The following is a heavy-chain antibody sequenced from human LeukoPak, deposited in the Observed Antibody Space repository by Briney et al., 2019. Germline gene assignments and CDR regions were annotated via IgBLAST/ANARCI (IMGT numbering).Heavy chain of an antibody. J-gene: IGHJ4*02. D-gene: IGHD4-17*01. Sequence: ASVKVSCKASGYTFTSYGIIWVRQAPGQGLQWMGWISAHNGKTNYAQNLQGRVTMTTDTSTNTVYLELRSLTSDDTAVYYCARGAGSYGDYSLWLGYWGQGTLVTVSS. CDR2: ISAHNGKT. CDR3: ARGAGSYGDYSLWLGY. CDR1: GYTFTSYG. V-gene: IGHV1-18*01.